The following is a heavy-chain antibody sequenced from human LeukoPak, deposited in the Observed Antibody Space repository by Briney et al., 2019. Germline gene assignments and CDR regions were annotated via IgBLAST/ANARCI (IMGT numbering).Heavy chain of an antibody. Sequence: SETLSLTCAVYGGSFSGYYWSWIRQPPGKGLGWIGEINHSGSANYNSSLKSRVTISVDTSKNQFSLKLSSVTAADTAVYYCARVSWERRGSSSWYFDYWGQGTLVTVSS. CDR1: GGSFSGYY. J-gene: IGHJ4*02. D-gene: IGHD6-13*01. CDR3: ARVSWERRGSSSWYFDY. CDR2: INHSGSA. V-gene: IGHV4-34*01.